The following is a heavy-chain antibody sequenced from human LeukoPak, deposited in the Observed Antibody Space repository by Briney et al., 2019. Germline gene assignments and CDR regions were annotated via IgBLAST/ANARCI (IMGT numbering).Heavy chain of an antibody. Sequence: GGSLRLSCAASGFTFSSYAMSWVRQAPGKGLEWVSVIIGSGSSTYYADSVKGRFTISRDNSKNTLYLQMNSLRAEDTAIYYCAKEGSMAGTGYFDYWGQGTLATVSS. D-gene: IGHD6-19*01. J-gene: IGHJ4*02. CDR3: AKEGSMAGTGYFDY. CDR2: IIGSGSST. CDR1: GFTFSSYA. V-gene: IGHV3-23*01.